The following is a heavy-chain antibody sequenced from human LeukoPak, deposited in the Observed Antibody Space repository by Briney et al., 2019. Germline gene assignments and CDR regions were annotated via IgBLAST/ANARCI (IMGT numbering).Heavy chain of an antibody. CDR1: GYTFTSYG. CDR2: ISAYNGNT. J-gene: IGHJ3*02. V-gene: IGHV1-18*01. D-gene: IGHD3-22*01. CDR3: ARDSRITMIVADAFDI. Sequence: GASVKVSCKASGYTFTSYGISWVRQAPGQGPEWMGWISAYNGNTNYAQKLQGRVTMTTDTSTSTAYMELRGLRSDDTAVYYCARDSRITMIVADAFDIWGQGTMVTVSS.